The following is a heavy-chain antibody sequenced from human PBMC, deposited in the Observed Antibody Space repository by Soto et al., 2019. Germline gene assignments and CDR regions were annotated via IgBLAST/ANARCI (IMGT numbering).Heavy chain of an antibody. J-gene: IGHJ4*02. D-gene: IGHD3-10*01. V-gene: IGHV3-30*18. Sequence: QVQLVESGGGVVQPGRSLRLSCAASGFTFSSYGMHWVRQAPGKGLEWVAVISYDGSNKYYADSVKGRFTISRDNSKNPLYLQMNSLRAEDTAVYYCAKGPRGYYYGSGSYTPFDYWGQGTLVTVSS. CDR2: ISYDGSNK. CDR3: AKGPRGYYYGSGSYTPFDY. CDR1: GFTFSSYG.